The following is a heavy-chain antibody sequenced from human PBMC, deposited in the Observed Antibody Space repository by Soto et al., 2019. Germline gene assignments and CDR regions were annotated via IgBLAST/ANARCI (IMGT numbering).Heavy chain of an antibody. CDR2: TAYRGTA. CDR3: ARHVGVPGTRGFDY. J-gene: IGHJ4*02. D-gene: IGHD1-1*01. V-gene: IGHV4-4*02. Sequence: QVQLQESGPGLVEPSETLSLTCAVSGGSISETYWWSWVRQPPGKGLQWIGETAYRGTAYYNPSLRSRVTISMDTSRNQISLPLISVTAADSASYYCARHVGVPGTRGFDYWGQGTLVTVSS. CDR1: GGSISETYW.